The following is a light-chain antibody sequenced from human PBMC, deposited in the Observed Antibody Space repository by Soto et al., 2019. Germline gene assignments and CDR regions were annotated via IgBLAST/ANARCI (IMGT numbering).Light chain of an antibody. CDR2: EVS. Sequence: QSALTQPPSVSGSPGQSVTISCTGTGSDVGSYNRVSWYQQPPDTAPKLMLYEVSYRPSGVPDRFSGSKSGNTASLTISGLQAEDEADYYCSSYTRSGTYVFGTGTKLTVL. CDR1: GSDVGSYNR. CDR3: SSYTRSGTYV. V-gene: IGLV2-18*02. J-gene: IGLJ1*01.